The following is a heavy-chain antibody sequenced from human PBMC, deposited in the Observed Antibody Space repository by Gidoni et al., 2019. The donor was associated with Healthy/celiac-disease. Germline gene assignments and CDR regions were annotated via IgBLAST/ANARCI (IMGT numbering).Heavy chain of an antibody. CDR2: ISGSGGST. CDR3: AKLYHIVVVIARYNWFDP. J-gene: IGHJ5*02. Sequence: EVQLLESGGGLVQPGGSLRLSCAASGFTFSSYARSWVRQAPGKGLGWVSAISGSGGSTYYADAVKGRFTISRDNSKNTLYLQMNSLRAEDTAVYYCAKLYHIVVVIARYNWFDPWGQGTLVTVSS. D-gene: IGHD2-21*01. CDR1: GFTFSSYA. V-gene: IGHV3-23*01.